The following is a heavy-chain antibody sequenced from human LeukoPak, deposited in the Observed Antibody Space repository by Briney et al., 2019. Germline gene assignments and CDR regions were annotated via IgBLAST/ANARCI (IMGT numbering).Heavy chain of an antibody. J-gene: IGHJ4*02. CDR1: GGTFSSYT. CDR2: IIPILGIA. CDR3: ARDRACCGGDCYSTLDY. V-gene: IGHV1-69*04. Sequence: ASVKVSCKASGGTFSSYTISWVRQAPGQGLEWMGRIIPILGIANYAQKFQGRVTITADKSTSTAYMELSSLRSEDTAVYYCARDRACCGGDCYSTLDYWGQGTLVTVSS. D-gene: IGHD2-21*01.